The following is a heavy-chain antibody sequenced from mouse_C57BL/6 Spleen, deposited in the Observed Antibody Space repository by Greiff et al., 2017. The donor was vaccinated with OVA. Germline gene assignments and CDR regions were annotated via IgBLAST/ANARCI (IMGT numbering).Heavy chain of an antibody. D-gene: IGHD1-1*01. CDR2: IWWDDDQ. CDR1: GFSLSTFGMG. J-gene: IGHJ4*01. CDR3: ARMKDYGSSYVDY. V-gene: IGHV8-8*01. Sequence: QVTLKVSDPGILQPSQTLSLTCSFSGFSLSTFGMGVGWIRQPSGKGLEWLAHIWWDDDQYSNPALKRLLTISKDTSKNQVFLKIDNVDTADTATDTGARMKDYGSSYVDYWGQGTSVTVSA.